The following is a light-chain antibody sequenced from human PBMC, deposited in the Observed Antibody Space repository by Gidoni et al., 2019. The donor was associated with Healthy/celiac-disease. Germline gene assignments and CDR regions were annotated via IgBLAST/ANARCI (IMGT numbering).Light chain of an antibody. Sequence: IVMTQSPATLSVSPGERATLSCRASQRVRSNLAWYQQKPGQAPRLRIHDASTRATGIPARFSGSGSGTEFTLTISSLQSEDFAVYYCQQYDNWPRTFGQGTKVEIK. V-gene: IGKV3-15*01. CDR1: QRVRSN. CDR2: DAS. CDR3: QQYDNWPRT. J-gene: IGKJ1*01.